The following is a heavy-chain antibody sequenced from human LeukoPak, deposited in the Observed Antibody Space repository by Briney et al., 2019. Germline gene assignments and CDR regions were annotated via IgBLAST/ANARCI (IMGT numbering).Heavy chain of an antibody. CDR2: IYNSGST. J-gene: IGHJ4*02. Sequence: SETLSLTCTVSGGSISSNYWSWIRQPPGKGLEWIGYIYNSGSTNYNPSLKSRVTMSVDTSKNQFSLKLSSVTAADTAVYYCGRLARDSSGYDRFDYWGQGTLVTVSS. V-gene: IGHV4-59*01. D-gene: IGHD3-22*01. CDR3: GRLARDSSGYDRFDY. CDR1: GGSISSNY.